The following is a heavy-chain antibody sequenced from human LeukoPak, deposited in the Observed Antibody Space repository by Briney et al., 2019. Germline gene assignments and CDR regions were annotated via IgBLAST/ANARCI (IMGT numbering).Heavy chain of an antibody. CDR1: GLTFSSYA. D-gene: IGHD3-22*01. CDR2: ISGSGEST. J-gene: IGHJ4*02. CDR3: AKETGYDSSGGFDY. Sequence: SGGSLRLSCAASGLTFSSYAMSWVRQAPGKGLEWVSAISGSGESTYYADSVKGRFTISRDNSKNTLYLQMNSLRVEDTAVYYCAKETGYDSSGGFDYWGQGTLVTVSS. V-gene: IGHV3-23*01.